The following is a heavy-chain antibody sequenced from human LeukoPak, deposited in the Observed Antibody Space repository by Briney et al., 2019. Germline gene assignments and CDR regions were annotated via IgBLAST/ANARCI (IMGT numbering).Heavy chain of an antibody. J-gene: IGHJ4*02. CDR3: ARSLFWIGYDYIWGSYRSQGFDY. D-gene: IGHD3-16*02. CDR1: GGSFSGYY. V-gene: IGHV4-34*01. Sequence: SETLSLTCAVYGGSFSGYYWSWIRQPPGTGLEWIGEIKHSGSTKYNPSLKSRVTISVDTSKNQFSLKLSSVTAADTAVYYCARSLFWIGYDYIWGSYRSQGFDYWGQGTLVTVSS. CDR2: IKHSGST.